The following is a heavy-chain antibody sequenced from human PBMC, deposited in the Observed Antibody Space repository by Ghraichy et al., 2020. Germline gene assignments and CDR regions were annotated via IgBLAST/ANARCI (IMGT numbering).Heavy chain of an antibody. Sequence: SVKVSCKASGGTFSNIPISWVRQAPGQGLEWMGGIIPVLGTPNYARKFRGSVTITADESTTTVYMELSSLSSEDTAVYYCAIPAQPSPGEPRYYYGMDVWGQGTTVTVSS. V-gene: IGHV1-69*13. J-gene: IGHJ6*02. CDR2: IIPVLGTP. CDR1: GGTFSNIP. CDR3: AIPAQPSPGEPRYYYGMDV. D-gene: IGHD3-10*01.